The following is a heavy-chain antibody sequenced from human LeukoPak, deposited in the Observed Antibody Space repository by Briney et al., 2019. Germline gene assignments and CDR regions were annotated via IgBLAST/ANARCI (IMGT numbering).Heavy chain of an antibody. CDR3: ARGRDSSSWYIDY. Sequence: KTSETLSLTCAVYGGSFSGYYWSWIRQPPGKGLEWIGEINHSGSTNYNPSLKSRVTISVDTSKNQFSLKLSSVTAADTAVYYCARGRDSSSWYIDYWGQGTLVTVSS. V-gene: IGHV4-34*01. D-gene: IGHD6-13*01. CDR2: INHSGST. CDR1: GGSFSGYY. J-gene: IGHJ4*02.